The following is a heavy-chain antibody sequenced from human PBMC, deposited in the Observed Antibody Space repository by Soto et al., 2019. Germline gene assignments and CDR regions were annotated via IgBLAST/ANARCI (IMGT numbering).Heavy chain of an antibody. V-gene: IGHV4-61*01. J-gene: IGHJ4*02. CDR3: ARDIRGYSRALDY. D-gene: IGHD5-18*01. CDR1: GGSVSSGSYF. CDR2: IYYTGST. Sequence: SETLSLTCTVSGGSVSSGSYFWSRIRQPPGKGLEWIGYIYYTGSTNYNPSLKSRVTMSVDTSKNQFSLTLSSVTAADTAVYYCARDIRGYSRALDYWGQGILVTVSS.